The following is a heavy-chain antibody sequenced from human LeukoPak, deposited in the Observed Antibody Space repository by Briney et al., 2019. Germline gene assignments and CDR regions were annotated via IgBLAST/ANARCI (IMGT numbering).Heavy chain of an antibody. CDR1: GFTFDDYA. Sequence: GRSLRLSCAASGFTFDDYAMHWVRQAPGKGLEWVSGISWNSGSIGYADSVKGRFTISRDNAKNSLYLQMNSLRAEDTAVYYCARGQTIFGVVIDYWGQGTLVTVSS. V-gene: IGHV3-9*01. CDR2: ISWNSGSI. D-gene: IGHD3-3*01. CDR3: ARGQTIFGVVIDY. J-gene: IGHJ4*02.